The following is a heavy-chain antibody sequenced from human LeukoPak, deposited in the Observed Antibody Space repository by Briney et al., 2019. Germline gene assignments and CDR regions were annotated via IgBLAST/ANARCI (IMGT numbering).Heavy chain of an antibody. CDR2: SGNRAKSYTT. V-gene: IGHV3-72*01. Sequence: GGSLRLSCAVSGFTFSDHYMDWVRQAPGKGLEWVGRSGNRAKSYTTDYAASVKGRFTISRDDSKSTLYLQMNSLETEDTAVYYCSRDATGDHWGQGTLVSVSS. CDR1: GFTFSDHY. CDR3: SRDATGDH. J-gene: IGHJ4*02.